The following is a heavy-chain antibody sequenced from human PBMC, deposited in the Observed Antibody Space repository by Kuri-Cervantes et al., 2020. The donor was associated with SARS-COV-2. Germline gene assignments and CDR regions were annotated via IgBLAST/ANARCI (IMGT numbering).Heavy chain of an antibody. J-gene: IGHJ3*02. D-gene: IGHD7-27*01. CDR1: GASIGSTDSY. V-gene: IGHV4-39*07. Sequence: SETLSLTCTVSGASIGSTDSYWGWIRQPPGKAKEWIGSIKYSGSTFYNPSLKSRVTISVDRSKNQFSLKLSSVTAADTAVYYCASLGFQDAFDIWGQGTMVTVSS. CDR3: ASLGFQDAFDI. CDR2: IKYSGST.